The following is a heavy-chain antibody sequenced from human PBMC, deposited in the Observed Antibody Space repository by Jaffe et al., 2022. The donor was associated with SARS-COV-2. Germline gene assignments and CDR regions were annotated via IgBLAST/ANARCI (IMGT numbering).Heavy chain of an antibody. D-gene: IGHD6-19*01. CDR3: ARDLFSSIAVAGHYGMDV. Sequence: QVQLVQSGAEVKKPGASVKVSCKASGYTFTGYYMHWVRQAPGQGLEWMGWINPNSGGTNYAQKFQGRVTMTRDTSISTAYMELSRLRSDDTAVYYCARDLFSSIAVAGHYGMDVWGQGTTVTVSS. J-gene: IGHJ6*02. CDR2: INPNSGGT. CDR1: GYTFTGYY. V-gene: IGHV1-2*02.